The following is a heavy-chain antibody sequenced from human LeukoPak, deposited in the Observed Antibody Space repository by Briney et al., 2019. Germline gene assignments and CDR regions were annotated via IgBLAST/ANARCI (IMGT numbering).Heavy chain of an antibody. D-gene: IGHD2-8*02. CDR2: FDGNGPNT. J-gene: IGHJ4*02. CDR1: GFTFSSFA. CDR3: AKPRTTGLGWAQFDY. Sequence: PAGGSLRLSCAASGFTFSSFAMTWVRQAPGKGLEWVSGFDGNGPNTYYADSVKGRWTISRDNSRNTLYLEMNSLRPEDTAIYYCAKPRTTGLGWAQFDYWGQGSLVTVFS. V-gene: IGHV3-23*01.